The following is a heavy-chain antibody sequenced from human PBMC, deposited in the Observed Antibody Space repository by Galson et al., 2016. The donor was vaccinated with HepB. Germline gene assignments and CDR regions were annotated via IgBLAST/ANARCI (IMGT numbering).Heavy chain of an antibody. J-gene: IGHJ4*02. CDR3: ARSIPVSGTLLAS. CDR2: VYYSGSA. CDR1: GGSVFTSRPY. Sequence: SETLSLTCNIFGGSVFTSRPYWGWIRQSPGKGLEWIGSVYYSGSAYYNPSLSGRVSRSLDTSKTQVSLKLSTVTAADTAVYYCARSIPVSGTLLASGGQGTLFTFSS. D-gene: IGHD6-19*01. V-gene: IGHV4-39*01.